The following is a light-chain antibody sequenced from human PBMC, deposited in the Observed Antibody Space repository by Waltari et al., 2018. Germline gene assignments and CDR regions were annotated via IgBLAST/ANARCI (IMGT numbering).Light chain of an antibody. CDR3: QQYAGSPRT. V-gene: IGKV3-20*01. J-gene: IGKJ1*01. CDR2: ATS. CDR1: QSVSSRF. Sequence: EIVLTQSPGTLSLSPGERATLSCRASQSVSSRFFAWYQQKPAQAPRLLIYATSIRAPGISDRFSGSGSGTDFTLTISRLEAEDFAVYYCQQYAGSPRTFGQGTRVEIK.